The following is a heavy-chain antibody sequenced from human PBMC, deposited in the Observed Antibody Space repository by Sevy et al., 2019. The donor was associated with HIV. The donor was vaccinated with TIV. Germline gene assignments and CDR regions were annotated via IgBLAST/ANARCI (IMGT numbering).Heavy chain of an antibody. J-gene: IGHJ6*02. D-gene: IGHD3-3*01. CDR3: AGGPYDSSPDYYYFYGLDV. Sequence: ASVKVSCKASGYIFTNYEINWVRQATGQGLEWLGRMNPDSGNTDYAQKFQGRVTMTRNTSISTAYMELSSLGSEDTAVYFCAGGPYDSSPDYYYFYGLDVWGQGTPVTVSS. CDR1: GYIFTNYE. V-gene: IGHV1-8*01. CDR2: MNPDSGNT.